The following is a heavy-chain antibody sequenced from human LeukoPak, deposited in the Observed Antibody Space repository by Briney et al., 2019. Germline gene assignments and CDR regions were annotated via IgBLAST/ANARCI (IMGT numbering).Heavy chain of an antibody. CDR3: AKDLAYCGGDCYDDAFDI. Sequence: PGGSLRLSGAASGFTFSSYGMHWVRQAPGKGLEWVAVISYDGSNKYYADSVKGRFTISRDNSKNTLYLQMNSLRAEDTAVYYCAKDLAYCGGDCYDDAFDIWGQGTMVTVSS. J-gene: IGHJ3*02. V-gene: IGHV3-30*18. CDR2: ISYDGSNK. CDR1: GFTFSSYG. D-gene: IGHD2-21*02.